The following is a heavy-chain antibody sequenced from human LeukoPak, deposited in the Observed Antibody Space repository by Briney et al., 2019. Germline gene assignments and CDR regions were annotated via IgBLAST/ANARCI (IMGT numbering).Heavy chain of an antibody. V-gene: IGHV4-59*01. CDR1: GGSISIYY. Sequence: SETLSLTCTVSGGSISIYYWRLIRQPPGKGLEWIGSIYYSGSTTYNPSLKTGVTIPVDTPKNQFSLKLSSVTAADTAVYYGARGKSLYYYDGSGVWYFDLWGRGTLVTDS. CDR3: ARGKSLYYYDGSGVWYFDL. J-gene: IGHJ2*01. D-gene: IGHD3-22*01. CDR2: IYYSGST.